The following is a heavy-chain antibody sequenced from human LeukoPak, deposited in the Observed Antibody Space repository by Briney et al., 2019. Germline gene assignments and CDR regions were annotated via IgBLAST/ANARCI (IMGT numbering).Heavy chain of an antibody. J-gene: IGHJ4*02. D-gene: IGHD5-12*01. Sequence: PGGSLRLSCAASGFTFTNAWMTWVRQAPGKGLEWVGRIKSKTHGGTTDYAAPVKGRFTISRDDSKNTLYLQMNSLKTEDTAIYYCTTAGYSGYDWNYWGQGALVTVSS. V-gene: IGHV3-15*01. CDR2: IKSKTHGGTT. CDR1: GFTFTNAW. CDR3: TTAGYSGYDWNY.